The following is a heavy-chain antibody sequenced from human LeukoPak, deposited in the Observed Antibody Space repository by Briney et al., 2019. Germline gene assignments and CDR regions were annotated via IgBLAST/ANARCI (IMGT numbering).Heavy chain of an antibody. CDR1: GYTFTDYY. Sequence: ASVKVSCKASGYTFTDYYMHWVRQAPGQGLEWMGWINPNSGGTNYAQKFQGRVTMTRDTSISTAYMELTRLRSDDTAVYYCARDICGGSDCAFDIWGQGTMVTVSS. D-gene: IGHD1-26*01. CDR2: INPNSGGT. V-gene: IGHV1-2*02. J-gene: IGHJ3*02. CDR3: ARDICGGSDCAFDI.